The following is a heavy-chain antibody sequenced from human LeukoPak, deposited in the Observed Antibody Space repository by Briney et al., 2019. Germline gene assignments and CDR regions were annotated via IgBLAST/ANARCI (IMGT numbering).Heavy chain of an antibody. CDR2: ISGSGVST. J-gene: IGHJ4*02. V-gene: IGHV3-23*01. Sequence: WGSLRLSCAASGFTFSSYAMSWVRQAPGEGLEWVSHISGSGVSTYYADSVKGRFTISRDNSKNTLYLQMNSLRAEDTAVYYCAKRPRVGYDSSVSDYWGQGTLITVSS. CDR3: AKRPRVGYDSSVSDY. D-gene: IGHD3-22*01. CDR1: GFTFSSYA.